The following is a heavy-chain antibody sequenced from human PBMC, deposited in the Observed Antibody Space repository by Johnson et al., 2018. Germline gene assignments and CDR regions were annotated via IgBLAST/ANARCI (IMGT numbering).Heavy chain of an antibody. CDR3: SSCGGDCYGAEYFQH. CDR1: GFTFSNYG. J-gene: IGHJ1*01. Sequence: QVQLGQSGGGVVQPGRSLRLSCAVSGFTFSNYGMHWVRQAPGKGLEWVAVISYDGRNKYYADSVKGRFTMSRDNSKNTLYLQMNSLRAEDPAVYYCSSCGGDCYGAEYFQHWGQGTLVTVSS. CDR2: ISYDGRNK. D-gene: IGHD2-21*02. V-gene: IGHV3-30*03.